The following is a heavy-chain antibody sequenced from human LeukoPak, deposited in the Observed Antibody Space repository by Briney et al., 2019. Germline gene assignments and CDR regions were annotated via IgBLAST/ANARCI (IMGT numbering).Heavy chain of an antibody. CDR3: ATEIAVAGTGNWFDP. J-gene: IGHJ5*02. Sequence: PGGSLRLSCAASGFTVSSNYMSWVRQAPGKGLEWVSGIYSGGSTYYADSVKGRFTISRDNSKNALYLQMNSLRAEDSAVYYCATEIAVAGTGNWFDPWGQGTLVTVSS. V-gene: IGHV3-53*01. CDR2: IYSGGST. D-gene: IGHD6-19*01. CDR1: GFTVSSNY.